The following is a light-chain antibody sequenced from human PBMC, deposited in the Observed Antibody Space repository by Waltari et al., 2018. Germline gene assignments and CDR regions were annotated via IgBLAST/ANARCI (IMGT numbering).Light chain of an antibody. CDR2: GTA. CDR3: QQYDYWPWT. J-gene: IGKJ1*01. Sequence: EIVMTQSPATLSLSPGESATLSCRASQSVRSTFAWFQQKPGQPPRLLIYGTATRATGIPARFSGSGAGTEFSLTISSLQPEEFATYYCQQYDYWPWTFGQGTRVETK. V-gene: IGKV3D-15*01. CDR1: QSVRST.